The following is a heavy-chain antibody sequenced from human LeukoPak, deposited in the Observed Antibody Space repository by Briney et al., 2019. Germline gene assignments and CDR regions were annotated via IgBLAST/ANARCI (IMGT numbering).Heavy chain of an antibody. J-gene: IGHJ4*02. CDR1: GFIFGDFE. Sequence: GGSLRLSCAASGFIFGDFEMNWVRQAPGKGLEWASYIGTSNSAIYYADSVKGRFTISRDNAKNSLFLQMNSLRAEDTAFYYCARDRVTGSFDFFDYWGQGTLVTVSS. CDR2: IGTSNSAI. CDR3: ARDRVTGSFDFFDY. V-gene: IGHV3-48*03. D-gene: IGHD3-16*02.